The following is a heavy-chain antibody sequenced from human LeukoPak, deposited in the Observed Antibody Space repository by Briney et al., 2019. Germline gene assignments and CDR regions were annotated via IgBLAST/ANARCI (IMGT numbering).Heavy chain of an antibody. Sequence: GESLKISCKGSGYSFTSYWIGWVRQMPGKGLEWMGIIYPGDSDNRYSPSFQGQVTISADKSISTAYLQWSSLKASDTAMYYCARQVSSGWPYYYYYMDVWGKGTTVTISS. CDR2: IYPGDSDN. CDR3: ARQVSSGWPYYYYYMDV. D-gene: IGHD6-19*01. CDR1: GYSFTSYW. V-gene: IGHV5-51*01. J-gene: IGHJ6*03.